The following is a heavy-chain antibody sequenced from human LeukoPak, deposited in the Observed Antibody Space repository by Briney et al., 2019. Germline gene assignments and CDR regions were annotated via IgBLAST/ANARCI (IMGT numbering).Heavy chain of an antibody. Sequence: SETLSLTCTVSGGSISSYYWSWIRQPPGKGLEWIGYIYTSGSTNYNPSLKSRVTISVDTSKNQFSLKLSSVTAADTAVYYCARSTKLWFGELGAFDIWGQGTMVIVSS. CDR1: GGSISSYY. D-gene: IGHD3-10*01. J-gene: IGHJ3*02. CDR3: ARSTKLWFGELGAFDI. CDR2: IYTSGST. V-gene: IGHV4-4*09.